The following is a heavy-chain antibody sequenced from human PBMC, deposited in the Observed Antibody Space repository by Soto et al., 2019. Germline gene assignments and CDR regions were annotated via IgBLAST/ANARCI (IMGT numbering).Heavy chain of an antibody. V-gene: IGHV3-9*01. CDR3: VKDVGSRHYDFNNFDS. CDR2: IDWNRATI. D-gene: IGHD3-3*01. CDR1: GFIFDDYA. Sequence: SLRLSCISSGFIFDDYAIHWVRHVPGKGLEWVSGIDWNRATIGYADSVKGRFTLSRDNARNSVLLQMTSLRPEDTALYYCVKDVGSRHYDFNNFDSWGQGALVTVSS. J-gene: IGHJ4*02.